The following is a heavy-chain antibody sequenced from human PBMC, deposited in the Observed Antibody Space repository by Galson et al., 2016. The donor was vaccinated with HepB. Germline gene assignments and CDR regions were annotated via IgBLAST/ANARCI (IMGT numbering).Heavy chain of an antibody. CDR1: GDSVSSDNGA. Sequence: CAISGDSVSSDNGAWNWIRQSPSRGLEWLGGTYYRSKWYNDYGVSVKSRITINPDTSKNQVSLRLNSVTPEDTAVYYCARGWAGSGWSVWGKGTTVTVSS. D-gene: IGHD6-19*01. V-gene: IGHV6-1*01. CDR2: TYYRSKWYN. CDR3: ARGWAGSGWSV. J-gene: IGHJ6*04.